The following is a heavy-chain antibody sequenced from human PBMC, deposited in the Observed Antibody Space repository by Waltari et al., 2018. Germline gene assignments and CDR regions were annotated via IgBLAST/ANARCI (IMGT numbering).Heavy chain of an antibody. J-gene: IGHJ4*02. Sequence: QLQLQESGPGLVKPSETLSLICTVSGGSISSSSYYWGWIRQPPGEGLEWIGSIYYSGSTYYNPSLKCRVTISVETSKNQFSLKLSSVTAADTAVYYCARHVSGYCSSTSCHSDYWGQGTLVTVSS. CDR1: GGSISSSSYY. V-gene: IGHV4-39*01. CDR2: IYYSGST. CDR3: ARHVSGYCSSTSCHSDY. D-gene: IGHD2-2*01.